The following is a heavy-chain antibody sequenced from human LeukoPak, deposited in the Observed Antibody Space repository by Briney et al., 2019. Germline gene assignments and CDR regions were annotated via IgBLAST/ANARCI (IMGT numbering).Heavy chain of an antibody. CDR1: GFTFSSYW. CDR3: VSSAAVLYYYGMDV. Sequence: GGSLRLSCAVSGFTFSSYWMHWVRQAPGKGLEWVSAISGSGGSTYYADSVKGRFTISRDNSKNTLYLQMNSLRAEDTAVYYCVSSAAVLYYYGMDVWGQGTTVTVSS. V-gene: IGHV3-23*01. CDR2: ISGSGGST. D-gene: IGHD6-13*01. J-gene: IGHJ6*02.